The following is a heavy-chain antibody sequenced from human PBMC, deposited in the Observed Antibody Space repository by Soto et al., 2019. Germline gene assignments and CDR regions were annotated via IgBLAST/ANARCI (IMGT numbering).Heavy chain of an antibody. CDR2: IYWDDDK. CDR1: GFSLSTSGVG. V-gene: IGHV2-5*02. J-gene: IGHJ4*02. D-gene: IGHD3-10*01. CDR3: APSFRGAVSRGFDY. Sequence: QITLKESGPTLVKPTQTLTLTCTFSGFSLSTSGVGVGWIRQPPGKALEWLALIYWDDDKRYSPSLKSRLTITTYTSTNQMSLTTTNMDPVETATSYCAPSFRGAVSRGFDYWGQGTLATAFS.